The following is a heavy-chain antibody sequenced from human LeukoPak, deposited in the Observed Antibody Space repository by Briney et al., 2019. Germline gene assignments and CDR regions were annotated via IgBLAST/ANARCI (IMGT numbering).Heavy chain of an antibody. J-gene: IGHJ4*02. CDR1: GSPFTSYW. CDR3: ARGYYYDSSGYPDY. Sequence: GASLKISCKGSGSPFTSYWIGWVRQMPGKGLEWMGIIYPADSDTRYSPSFQGQVTISADKSIHTAYLQWSTLKASDIAMYYCARGYYYDSSGYPDYWGQGTLVTVSS. V-gene: IGHV5-51*01. CDR2: IYPADSDT. D-gene: IGHD3-22*01.